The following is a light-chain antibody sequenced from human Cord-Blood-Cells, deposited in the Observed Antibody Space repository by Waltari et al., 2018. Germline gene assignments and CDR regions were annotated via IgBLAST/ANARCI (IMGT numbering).Light chain of an antibody. CDR2: GAS. Sequence: EIVLTQSPGTLSLPPGQRATLSCRASQCVSSSYLAWYQQKPGQAPRLLIYGASSRATGIPDRFSGSGSGTDFTLTISRLEPEDFAVYYCQQYGSSPTFGQGTKVEIK. V-gene: IGKV3-20*01. J-gene: IGKJ1*01. CDR1: QCVSSSY. CDR3: QQYGSSPT.